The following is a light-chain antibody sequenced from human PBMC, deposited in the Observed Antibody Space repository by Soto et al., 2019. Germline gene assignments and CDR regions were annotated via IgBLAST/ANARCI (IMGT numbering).Light chain of an antibody. V-gene: IGLV1-44*01. J-gene: IGLJ3*02. Sequence: QSVLTQPPSASGTPGQRVTISCSGSSSNIGRRAVYWYQHLPGTAPKLLIYSSDLRPSGAPDRFSGSKSGASASLAISGLQFEDEADYYCASWDDSLKGWVFGGGTKLTVL. CDR2: SSD. CDR1: SSNIGRRA. CDR3: ASWDDSLKGWV.